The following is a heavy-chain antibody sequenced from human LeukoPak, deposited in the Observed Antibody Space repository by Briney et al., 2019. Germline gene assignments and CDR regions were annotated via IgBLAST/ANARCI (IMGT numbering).Heavy chain of an antibody. Sequence: GGSLRLSCAASGFTFSSYGMHWVRQAPGKGLEWVAVISYDGSNKYYADSVKGRFTISRDNSKNTLYLQMNSLRAEDTAVYYCARDSAPTDYGDFSGFDYWGQGTLATVSS. J-gene: IGHJ4*02. CDR3: ARDSAPTDYGDFSGFDY. CDR2: ISYDGSNK. V-gene: IGHV3-30*03. CDR1: GFTFSSYG. D-gene: IGHD4-17*01.